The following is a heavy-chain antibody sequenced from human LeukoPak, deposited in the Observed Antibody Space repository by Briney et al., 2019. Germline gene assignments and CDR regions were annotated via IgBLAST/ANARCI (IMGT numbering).Heavy chain of an antibody. J-gene: IGHJ3*02. D-gene: IGHD1-26*01. CDR3: ARAGPTTAVDAFDI. V-gene: IGHV4-28*03. Sequence: KASETLSLTCAVSGYSISSSNWWGWIRQPPGKRLGWIGYIYYSGSTYYNPSLESRVTMSLDTSKNQISLNLSSVTAVDTAVYYCARAGPTTAVDAFDIWGLGTKVTVSS. CDR1: GYSISSSNW. CDR2: IYYSGST.